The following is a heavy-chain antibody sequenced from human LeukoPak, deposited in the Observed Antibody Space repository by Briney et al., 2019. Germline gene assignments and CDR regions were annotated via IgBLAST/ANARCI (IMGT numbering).Heavy chain of an antibody. CDR3: AKGSSVGGAYYGLDV. Sequence: QPGASLRLSCAASGVTFSHFGMHWVRQAPGKGLEWVALISNDGGTQFYADSVKGRFTISRDISNNTLYLQMDSLRREDAAVYYCAKGSSVGGAYYGLDVWGQGTTVTVSS. D-gene: IGHD1-26*01. V-gene: IGHV3-30*18. J-gene: IGHJ6*02. CDR2: ISNDGGTQ. CDR1: GVTFSHFG.